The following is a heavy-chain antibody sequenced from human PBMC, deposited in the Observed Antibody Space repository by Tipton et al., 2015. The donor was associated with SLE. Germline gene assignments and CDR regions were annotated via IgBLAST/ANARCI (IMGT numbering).Heavy chain of an antibody. D-gene: IGHD6-13*01. Sequence: TLSLTCTVSGDSVSSVGYYWNWIRQHPGKGLEWFGHIYYSGTTDYNPSLKSRVTISLDMSKNQFSLNLNSVTAADTAISYCVREGIAAPGTGYYFDFWGQGILLTVSS. CDR3: VREGIAAPGTGYYFDF. J-gene: IGHJ4*02. V-gene: IGHV4-31*03. CDR2: IYYSGTT. CDR1: GDSVSSVGYY.